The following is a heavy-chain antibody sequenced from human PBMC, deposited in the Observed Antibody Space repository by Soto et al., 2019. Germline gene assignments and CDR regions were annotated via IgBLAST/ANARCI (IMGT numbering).Heavy chain of an antibody. CDR1: GLTFGSRA. CDR2: ITDTGGDA. D-gene: IGHD3-10*01. J-gene: IGHJ4*02. V-gene: IGHV3-23*01. Sequence: EVQLLESGGDLIQPGGSLRLSCVASGLTFGSRAMSWVRQSPGEGLEWVSTITDTGGDAKYADPVRGRFAISRDNSKNTLYLQMSTLRAEDSAIYFCVRGSKDSYPGSRILDFWGRGTLVTVSS. CDR3: VRGSKDSYPGSRILDF.